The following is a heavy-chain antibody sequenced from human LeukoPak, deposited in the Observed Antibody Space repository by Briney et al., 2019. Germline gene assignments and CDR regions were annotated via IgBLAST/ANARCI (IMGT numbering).Heavy chain of an antibody. CDR2: IKGDGSTA. Sequence: TGGSLRLSCAASGFNFSNYWMNWVRQAPGKGLVWVSRIKGDGSTATYADSVKGRFSISRDNAKNTLYLQMNSLRAEDTAVYYCAKSDWFDPWGQGTLVTVSS. V-gene: IGHV3-74*01. J-gene: IGHJ5*02. CDR1: GFNFSNYW. CDR3: AKSDWFDP.